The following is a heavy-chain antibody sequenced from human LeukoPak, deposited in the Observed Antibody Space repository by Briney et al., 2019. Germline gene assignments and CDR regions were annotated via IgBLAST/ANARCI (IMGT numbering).Heavy chain of an antibody. CDR1: GYTFTSYY. CDR2: INPSGGST. Sequence: ASVKVSCKASGYTFTSYYMHWVRQAPGQGLEWMGIINPSGGSTSYAQKFQGRVTMTRDTSTSTVYMELSSLRSEDTAVCYCARDPRDTAMGEYGMDVWGQGTTVTVSS. D-gene: IGHD5-18*01. CDR3: ARDPRDTAMGEYGMDV. V-gene: IGHV1-46*01. J-gene: IGHJ6*02.